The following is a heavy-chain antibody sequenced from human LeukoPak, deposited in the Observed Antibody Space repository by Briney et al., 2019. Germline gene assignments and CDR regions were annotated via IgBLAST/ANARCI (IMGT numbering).Heavy chain of an antibody. Sequence: GGSLRLSCAASGLTFSTYWMNWVRQAPGKGLEWVANIKEDGSEKYYVDSVKGRFTISRDNAKNSVYLQMNSLRAEDTAIYYCARNARGPGDYWGQGAVVTVSS. CDR1: GLTFSTYW. J-gene: IGHJ4*02. V-gene: IGHV3-7*01. CDR2: IKEDGSEK. CDR3: ARNARGPGDY. D-gene: IGHD2-2*01.